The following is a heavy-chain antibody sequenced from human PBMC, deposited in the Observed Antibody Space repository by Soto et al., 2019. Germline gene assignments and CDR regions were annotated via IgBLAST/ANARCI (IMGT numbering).Heavy chain of an antibody. J-gene: IGHJ5*02. CDR2: IYYSGST. CDR3: ARHAGSGWPKAGWFDP. V-gene: IGHV4-39*01. D-gene: IGHD6-19*01. CDR1: GGSISSSSYY. Sequence: SETLSLTCTVSGGSISSSSYYWGWIRQPPGKGLEWIGSIYYSGSTYYNPSLKSRVTISVDTSKNQFSLKLSSVTAADTAVYYCARHAGSGWPKAGWFDPWCQGTLVTVSS.